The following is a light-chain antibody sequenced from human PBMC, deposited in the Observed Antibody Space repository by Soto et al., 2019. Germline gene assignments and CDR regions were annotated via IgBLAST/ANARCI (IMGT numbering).Light chain of an antibody. CDR2: DVS. V-gene: IGLV2-11*01. CDR1: SSAVGGYTY. Sequence: QSALTQPRSVSGSPGQSVTISCTGTSSAVGGYTYVSWYQQHPGKAPKVMIYDVSERPSGVPDRFSGSKSGNTASLTISGLQAEDEADYYCCSYAGSPRYVLGTGTKLTVL. CDR3: CSYAGSPRYV. J-gene: IGLJ1*01.